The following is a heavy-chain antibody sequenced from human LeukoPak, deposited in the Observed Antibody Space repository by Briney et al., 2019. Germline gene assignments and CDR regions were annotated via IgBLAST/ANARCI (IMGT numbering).Heavy chain of an antibody. D-gene: IGHD3-10*01. CDR1: GGSISSYY. CDR2: IYYSGST. J-gene: IGHJ4*02. Sequence: SETLSLTCTVSGGSISSYYWSWIRQPPGQGLEWIGYIYYSGSTKYNPSLKSRVTISEDTSKNQFSLKLSSVTAADTAVYYCATTYYYGSGTYSLVYWGQGTLVTVSS. CDR3: ATTYYYGSGTYSLVY. V-gene: IGHV4-59*01.